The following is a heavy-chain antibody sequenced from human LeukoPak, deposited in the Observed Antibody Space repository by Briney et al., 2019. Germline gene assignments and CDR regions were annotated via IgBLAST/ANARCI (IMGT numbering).Heavy chain of an antibody. V-gene: IGHV1-3*01. J-gene: IGHJ4*02. CDR3: ATSHSSSSGVFDY. D-gene: IGHD6-6*01. CDR1: GGTFSSYA. CDR2: INAGNGNT. Sequence: ASVKVSCKASGGTFSSYAISWVRQAPGQGLEWMGWINAGNGNTKYSQKFQGRVTITRDTSASTAYMELSSLRSEDTAVYYCATSHSSSSGVFDYWGQGTLVTVSS.